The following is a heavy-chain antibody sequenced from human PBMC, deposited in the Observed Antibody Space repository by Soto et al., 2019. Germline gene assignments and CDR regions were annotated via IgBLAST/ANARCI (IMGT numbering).Heavy chain of an antibody. D-gene: IGHD2-15*01. CDR2: VYNSGST. J-gene: IGHJ4*02. Sequence: SETLSLTCTVSGGSISSGGYYWTWIRQPPGKGLEWIGYVYNSGSTNYNPSLKSRVTISEDTSKSQFSLKVNSMTAADTAVYYCARYRREAVAGYTLDNWGQGILVTVSS. CDR1: GGSISSGGYY. CDR3: ARYRREAVAGYTLDN. V-gene: IGHV4-61*08.